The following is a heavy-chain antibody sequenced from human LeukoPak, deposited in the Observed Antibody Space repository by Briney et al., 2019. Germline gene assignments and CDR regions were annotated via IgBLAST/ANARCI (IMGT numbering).Heavy chain of an antibody. CDR1: GFTFSSYW. CDR3: ARSLSIAAAGGFDY. CDR2: IKQDGSEK. V-gene: IGHV3-7*01. Sequence: GGSLRLSCAASGFTFSSYWMSWVRQAPGKGLEWVANIKQDGSEKYYVDSVKGRFTISRDNAKNSLYLQMNSLRAEDTAVYYCARSLSIAAAGGFDYWGQGTLVTVSS. J-gene: IGHJ4*02. D-gene: IGHD6-13*01.